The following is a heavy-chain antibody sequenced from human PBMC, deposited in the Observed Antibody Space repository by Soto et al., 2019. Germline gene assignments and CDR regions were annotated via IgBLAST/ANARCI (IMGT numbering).Heavy chain of an antibody. CDR2: IKEDGGVK. CDR3: ARDHGSSAFDI. CDR1: GFTFSTYW. Sequence: EVQLVESGGGVVQPGGSLRLSCAASGFTFSTYWMSWVRHAPGKGPEFVANIKEDGGVKNYVDSVRGRFTISRDNAKTSVYLQMNSLRSEDTAVYYCARDHGSSAFDIWGQGAVVTVSS. V-gene: IGHV3-7*04. D-gene: IGHD2-2*01. J-gene: IGHJ3*02.